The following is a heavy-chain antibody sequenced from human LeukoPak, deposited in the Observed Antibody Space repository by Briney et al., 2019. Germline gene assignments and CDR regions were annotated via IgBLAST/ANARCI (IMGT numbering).Heavy chain of an antibody. D-gene: IGHD2-2*01. CDR1: GFTFSSYS. CDR3: ASRYCTSTNCYAFDI. V-gene: IGHV3-21*01. J-gene: IGHJ3*02. CDR2: ISSDSNYI. Sequence: GGSLRLSCAASGFTFSSYSMNWVRQAPGKGLEWVSSISSDSNYIFYADSVQGRFTISRGNAENSLFLQMNSLRAEDTAVYYCASRYCTSTNCYAFDIWGQGTTVTVSS.